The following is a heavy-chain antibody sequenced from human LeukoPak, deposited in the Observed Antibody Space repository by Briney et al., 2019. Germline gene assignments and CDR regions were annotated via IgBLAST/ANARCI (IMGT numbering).Heavy chain of an antibody. CDR3: AREMDTSLAPFDY. J-gene: IGHJ4*02. D-gene: IGHD5-18*01. V-gene: IGHV3-21*01. Sequence: ETLSLTCTVSGGSISSYYWSWIRQPPGKGLEWLSSISSSGSYIYYAGSVKGRFTTSRDNAKNSLFLQMNSLRAEDTAVYYCAREMDTSLAPFDYWGQGTLVTVSS. CDR2: ISSSGSYI. CDR1: GGSISSYY.